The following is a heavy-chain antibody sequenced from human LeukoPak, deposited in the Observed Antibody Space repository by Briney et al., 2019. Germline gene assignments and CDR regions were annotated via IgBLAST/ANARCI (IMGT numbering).Heavy chain of an antibody. J-gene: IGHJ4*02. V-gene: IGHV4-59*01. CDR1: GGSISNYY. CDR2: IYYSGST. Sequence: SETLSLTCTVSGGSISNYYWSWIRQPPGKGLEWIGYIYYSGSTNYNPSLKIRVTISLDTSKNQFSLKLSSVTAADTAVYFCASDRGGPHYYDSSGYQYWGQGTLVTVSS. D-gene: IGHD3-22*01. CDR3: ASDRGGPHYYDSSGYQY.